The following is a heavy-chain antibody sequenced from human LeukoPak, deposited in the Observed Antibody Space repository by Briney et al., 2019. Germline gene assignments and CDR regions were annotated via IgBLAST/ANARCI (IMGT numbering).Heavy chain of an antibody. CDR2: INHSGST. CDR3: ARGSWLSSAFDI. D-gene: IGHD3-16*02. Sequence: PSETLSLTCAVYGGSFSGYYWSWIRQPPGKGLEWIGEINHSGSTNYNPSLKSRVTISVDRSKNQFSLKLSSVTAADTAVYYCARGSWLSSAFDIWGQGTMVTVSS. J-gene: IGHJ3*02. V-gene: IGHV4-34*01. CDR1: GGSFSGYY.